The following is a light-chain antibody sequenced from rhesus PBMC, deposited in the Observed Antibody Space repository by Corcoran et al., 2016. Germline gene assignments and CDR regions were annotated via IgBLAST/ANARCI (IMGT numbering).Light chain of an antibody. CDR1: QGIRSW. V-gene: IGKV1-22*01. J-gene: IGKJ1*01. CDR2: KAS. CDR3: LQYSSSPRT. Sequence: DIQMTQSPSSLSASLGDKLTITCRASQGIRSWLAWYQQKPGKAPKLLIYKASSLQSGVPSRFSGSGSGTDFTLTISSLQPDDFATYYCLQYSSSPRTFGQGTKVDIK.